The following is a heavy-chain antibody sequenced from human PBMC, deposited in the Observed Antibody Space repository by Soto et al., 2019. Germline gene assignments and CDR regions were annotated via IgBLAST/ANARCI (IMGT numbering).Heavy chain of an antibody. CDR1: GGTISSWY. J-gene: IGHJ4*02. V-gene: IGHV4-59*08. CDR3: ARRYGSAIDY. CDR2: IYYSGST. D-gene: IGHD1-26*01. Sequence: QVQLQESGPGLVKPSETLSLTCTVSGGTISSWYWSWIRQPPGKGLEWIGYIYYSGSTICNPSLKSRVTISVDTSKNQFSLKLSSVTAADTAVYYCARRYGSAIDYWGQGTLVTVSS.